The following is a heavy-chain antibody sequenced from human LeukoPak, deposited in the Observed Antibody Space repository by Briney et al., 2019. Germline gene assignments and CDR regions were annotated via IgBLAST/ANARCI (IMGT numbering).Heavy chain of an antibody. V-gene: IGHV3-30-3*01. CDR3: ARSTPFLEWFLFDY. CDR2: ISYDGSNK. Sequence: QPGRSLRLSCAASGFTFSSYAMHWVRQAPGKGLEWVAVISYDGSNKYYADSVKGRFTISRDNSKNTLYLQMNSLRAEDTAVYYCARSTPFLEWFLFDYWGQGTLVTVSS. D-gene: IGHD3-3*01. J-gene: IGHJ4*02. CDR1: GFTFSSYA.